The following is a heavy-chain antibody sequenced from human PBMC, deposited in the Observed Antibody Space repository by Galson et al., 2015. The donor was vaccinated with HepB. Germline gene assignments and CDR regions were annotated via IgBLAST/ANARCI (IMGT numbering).Heavy chain of an antibody. D-gene: IGHD3-16*02. CDR3: ASTQNVWGSDRSHGMDV. CDR2: INTNTGNP. V-gene: IGHV7-4-1*02. J-gene: IGHJ6*02. CDR1: GYTFTSYA. Sequence: SVKVSCKASGYTFTSYAMNWVRQAPGQGLEWMGWINTNTGNPTYAQGFTGRFVFSLDTSVSTAYLQISSLKAEDTAVYYCASTQNVWGSDRSHGMDVWGQGTTLTVPS.